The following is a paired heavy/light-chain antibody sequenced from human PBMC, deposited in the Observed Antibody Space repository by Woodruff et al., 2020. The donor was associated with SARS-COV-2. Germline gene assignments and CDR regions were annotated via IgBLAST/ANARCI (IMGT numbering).Light chain of an antibody. V-gene: IGKV1-33*01. CDR3: QQYDNLPQGFT. CDR1: QDISNY. Sequence: DIQMTQSPSSLSASVGDRVTITCQASQDISNYLNWYQQKPGKAPKLLIYDASNLETGVPSRFSGSGSGTDFTFTISSLQPEDIATYYCQQYDNLPQGFTFGPGTKVDIK. J-gene: IGKJ3*01. CDR2: DAS.
Heavy chain of an antibody. J-gene: IGHJ4*02. Sequence: QVQLVESGGGVVQPGRSLRLSCAASGFTFSSYGMHWVRQAPGKGLEWVAVISYDGSNKYYADSVKGRFTISRDNSKNTLYLQMNSLRAEDTAVYYCAKGRAYCGGDCPYLEQNGVLDYWGQGTLVTVSS. D-gene: IGHD2-21*02. CDR1: GFTFSSYG. V-gene: IGHV3-30*18. CDR2: ISYDGSNK. CDR3: AKGRAYCGGDCPYLEQNGVLDY.